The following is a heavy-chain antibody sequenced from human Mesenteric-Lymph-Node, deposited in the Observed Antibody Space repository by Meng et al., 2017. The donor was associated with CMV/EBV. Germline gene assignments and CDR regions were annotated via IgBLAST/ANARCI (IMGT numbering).Heavy chain of an antibody. J-gene: IGHJ4*02. Sequence: GGSLRLSCAASGLSFSNCGMSWVRQAPGKGLDWVAHIWNDESQTFYADSVTGRFTLSRDNSKRMLYLQMNSLRAEDTAVYYCAKDNQQWLGTNYFDYWGQGTLVTVSS. V-gene: IGHV3-41*02. CDR3: AKDNQQWLGTNYFDY. CDR1: GLSFSNCG. CDR2: IWNDESQT. D-gene: IGHD6-19*01.